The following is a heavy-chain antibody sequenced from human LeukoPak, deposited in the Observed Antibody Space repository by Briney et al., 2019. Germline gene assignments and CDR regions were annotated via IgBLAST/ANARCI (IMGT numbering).Heavy chain of an antibody. CDR3: ARDRRQWLVDY. Sequence: ASVKVSCKASGYTFTSYDINWVRQAPGQGLEWMGWISAYNGNTNYAQKLQGRVTMTTDTSTSTAYMELRSLRSDDTAVYYCARDRRQWLVDYWGQGTLVTVSS. J-gene: IGHJ4*02. CDR2: ISAYNGNT. V-gene: IGHV1-18*01. D-gene: IGHD6-19*01. CDR1: GYTFTSYD.